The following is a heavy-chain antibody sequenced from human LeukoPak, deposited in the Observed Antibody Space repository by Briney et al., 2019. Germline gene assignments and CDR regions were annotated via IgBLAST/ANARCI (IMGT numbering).Heavy chain of an antibody. CDR3: ARPDYGASGDY. CDR2: IWHDGSNK. V-gene: IGHV3-33*01. J-gene: IGHJ4*02. D-gene: IGHD4-17*01. Sequence: GGSLRLSCAASGFTFSRFNLHWVRQAPGKGLEWVAVIWHDGSNKYYTDSVKGRFTISRDDSKNTLYLQMNSLKAEDTAVYYCARPDYGASGDYWGQGTLVAVSS. CDR1: GFTFSRFN.